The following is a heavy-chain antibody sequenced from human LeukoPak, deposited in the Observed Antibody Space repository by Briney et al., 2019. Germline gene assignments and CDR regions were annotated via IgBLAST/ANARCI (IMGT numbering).Heavy chain of an antibody. D-gene: IGHD4-23*01. CDR3: AKSGGPRGYYYYMDV. J-gene: IGHJ6*03. V-gene: IGHV1-2*02. CDR2: ITPNSGGT. CDR1: GYTFTGYY. Sequence: ASVKVSCKASGYTFTGYYIHWVRQAPGQGLEWMGWITPNSGGTNYAQKFQGRVTMTRDTSTSTVYMELSSLRSEDTAVYYCAKSGGPRGYYYYMDVWGKGTTVTISS.